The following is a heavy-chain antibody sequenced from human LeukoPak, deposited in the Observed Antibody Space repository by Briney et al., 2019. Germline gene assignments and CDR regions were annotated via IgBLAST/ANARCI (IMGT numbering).Heavy chain of an antibody. CDR3: ARERGGQSNDYLHGGPFDY. CDR2: IKQDGSEK. Sequence: GGSLRLSCAASGFTFSSYLMSWVRQAPGKGLEWVANIKQDGSEKNYMDSVKGRFTISRDNAKNSLLLQMNSLRVEDTAVYYCARERGGQSNDYLHGGPFDYWGQGTLVTVSS. V-gene: IGHV3-7*05. D-gene: IGHD3-16*01. J-gene: IGHJ4*02. CDR1: GFTFSSYL.